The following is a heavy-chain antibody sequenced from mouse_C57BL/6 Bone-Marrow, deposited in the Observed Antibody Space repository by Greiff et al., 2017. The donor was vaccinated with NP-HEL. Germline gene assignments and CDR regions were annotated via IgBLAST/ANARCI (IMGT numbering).Heavy chain of an antibody. D-gene: IGHD2-1*01. V-gene: IGHV5-17*01. Sequence: EVKLMESGGGLVKPGGSLKLSCAASGFTFSDYGMHWVRQAPEKGLEWVAYISRGSSSIYYADKVKGRFTISRDNAKNTLFLQMTRLRSEDTAMYYCARSGNYRVDYWGQGTSVTVSS. J-gene: IGHJ4*01. CDR3: ARSGNYRVDY. CDR2: ISRGSSSI. CDR1: GFTFSDYG.